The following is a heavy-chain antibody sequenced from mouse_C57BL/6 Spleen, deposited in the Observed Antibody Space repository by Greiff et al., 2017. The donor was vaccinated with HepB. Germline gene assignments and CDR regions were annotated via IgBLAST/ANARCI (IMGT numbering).Heavy chain of an antibody. CDR1: GYTFTSYW. V-gene: IGHV1-69*01. CDR2: IDPSDSYT. J-gene: IGHJ1*03. CDR3: ARSDGYYEYFDV. Sequence: VQLQQSGAELVMPGASVKLSCKASGYTFTSYWMHWVKQRPGQGLEWIGEIDPSDSYTNYNQKFKGKSTLTVDKSSSTAYMQLSSLTSEDSAVYYCARSDGYYEYFDVWGTGTTVTVSS. D-gene: IGHD2-3*01.